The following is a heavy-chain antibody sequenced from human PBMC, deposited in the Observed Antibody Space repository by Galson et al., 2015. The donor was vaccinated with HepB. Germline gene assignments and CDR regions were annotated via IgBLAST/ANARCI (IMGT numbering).Heavy chain of an antibody. Sequence: QSGAEVKKPGESLKISCKASGYTFTSYAMHWVRQAPGQRLEWMGWINAGNGNTKYSQKFQGRVTITRGTSASTAYMELSSLRSEDTAVYYCARRAGGTMIVGAFDIWGQGTMVTVSS. CDR1: GYTFTSYA. J-gene: IGHJ3*02. CDR3: ARRAGGTMIVGAFDI. V-gene: IGHV1-3*01. D-gene: IGHD3-22*01. CDR2: INAGNGNT.